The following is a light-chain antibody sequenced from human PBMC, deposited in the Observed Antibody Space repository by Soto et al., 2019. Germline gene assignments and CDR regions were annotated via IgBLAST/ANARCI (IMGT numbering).Light chain of an antibody. CDR3: QQYGSTPLT. CDR2: DAS. V-gene: IGKV3-20*01. Sequence: EIVLKQSPDTLSLSPGERATLSCRASQSVNNNYLAWYQQKPGQAPRFLIYDASSRATGIPDRFSGSGSGTACSLTINRLEPEDFAVYYCQQYGSTPLTFGGGTKVDIK. J-gene: IGKJ4*01. CDR1: QSVNNNY.